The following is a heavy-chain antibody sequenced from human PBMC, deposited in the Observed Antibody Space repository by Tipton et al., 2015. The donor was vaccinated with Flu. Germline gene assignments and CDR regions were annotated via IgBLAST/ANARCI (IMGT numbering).Heavy chain of an antibody. CDR1: GGSMTDAY. CDR3: SRVHGDSGTLGFER. V-gene: IGHV4-30-4*01. CDR2: GYYTGIT. Sequence: TLSLTCTVSGGSMTDAYLSWIRQPSGGALEWLGFGYYTGITFYNPSLKSRVSIFLDISKNLFSLKMTSLSAEDTATYYCSRVHGDSGTLGFERWSQGVLVTVSS. D-gene: IGHD3-10*01. J-gene: IGHJ5*02.